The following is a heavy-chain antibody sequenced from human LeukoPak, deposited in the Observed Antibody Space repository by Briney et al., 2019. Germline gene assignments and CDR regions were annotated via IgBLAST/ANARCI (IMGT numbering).Heavy chain of an antibody. J-gene: IGHJ4*02. CDR3: ASLTYCSSTSCYVFSDY. Sequence: SETLSLTCAVYGGSFSGYYWSWIRQPPGKGLDWIGEINHSGSTNYNPSLKSRVTISVDTSKNQFSLKLSSVTAADTAVYYCASLTYCSSTSCYVFSDYWGQGTLVTVSS. D-gene: IGHD2-2*01. CDR1: GGSFSGYY. CDR2: INHSGST. V-gene: IGHV4-34*01.